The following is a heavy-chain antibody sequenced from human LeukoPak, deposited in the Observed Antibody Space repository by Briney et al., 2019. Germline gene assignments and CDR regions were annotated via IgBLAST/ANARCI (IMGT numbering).Heavy chain of an antibody. D-gene: IGHD3-10*01. CDR2: ISAYNGNT. V-gene: IGHV1-18*01. CDR1: GYTFTSFG. J-gene: IGHJ3*02. Sequence: ASVKVSCKASGYTFTSFGISWVRQAPGQGLEWMGWISAYNGNTNYAQKLQGRVTMTTDTSTSTAYMELRSLRSDDTAVYYCARRGSGSYYDAFDIWGQGTMVTVSS. CDR3: ARRGSGSYYDAFDI.